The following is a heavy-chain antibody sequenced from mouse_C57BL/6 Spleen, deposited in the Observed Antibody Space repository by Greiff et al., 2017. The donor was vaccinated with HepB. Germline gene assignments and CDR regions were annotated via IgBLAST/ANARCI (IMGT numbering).Heavy chain of an antibody. D-gene: IGHD1-1*01. CDR3: ARRRNSFTTVVATGFDY. J-gene: IGHJ2*01. Sequence: QVQLQQSGAELMKPGASVKLSCKATGYTFTGYWIEWVKQRPGHGLEWIGEILPGSGSTNYNEKFKGKATFTADTSSNTAYMQLSSLTTEDSAIYYCARRRNSFTTVVATGFDYWGQGTTLTVSS. V-gene: IGHV1-9*01. CDR2: ILPGSGST. CDR1: GYTFTGYW.